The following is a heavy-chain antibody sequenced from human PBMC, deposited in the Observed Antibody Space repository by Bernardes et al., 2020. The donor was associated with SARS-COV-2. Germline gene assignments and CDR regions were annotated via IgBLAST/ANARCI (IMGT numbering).Heavy chain of an antibody. CDR3: ARVKKEDFYDSSGYGDV. Sequence: ASVKVSCKASGYFLTAYFIYWVRQAPGQGPEWMGWINPKIGGTHYAQKFQDRVTMTRDTSISTAYMELRRLKSDDTAVYYCARVKKEDFYDSSGYGDVWGQGTTVTVSS. V-gene: IGHV1-2*02. CDR2: INPKIGGT. CDR1: GYFLTAYF. D-gene: IGHD3-22*01. J-gene: IGHJ6*02.